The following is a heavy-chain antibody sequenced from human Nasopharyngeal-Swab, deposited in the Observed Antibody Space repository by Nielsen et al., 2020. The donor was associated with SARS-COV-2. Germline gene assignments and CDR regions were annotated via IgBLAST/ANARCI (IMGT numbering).Heavy chain of an antibody. Sequence: RQAPGKGLEWIGSVYYGGNTYYNPSLKSRVTISVDTSKNQFSLKLASVTAADTAVYYCAGLAAHGYFYYYYGMDVWGQGTTVPSP. J-gene: IGHJ6*02. CDR3: AGLAAHGYFYYYYGMDV. D-gene: IGHD6-6*01. V-gene: IGHV4-39*01. CDR2: VYYGGNT.